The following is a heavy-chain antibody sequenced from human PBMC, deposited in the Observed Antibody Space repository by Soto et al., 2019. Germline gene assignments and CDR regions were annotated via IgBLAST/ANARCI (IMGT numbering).Heavy chain of an antibody. V-gene: IGHV3-23*01. D-gene: IGHD3-10*01. J-gene: IGHJ3*02. CDR3: ARRVIGSSRAFDI. CDR1: GFACSSHP. Sequence: GSLRLGGAASGFACSSHPMSWVRQAPEKGLEWVAGISDGGDLTYNADSVRGRFTISRDNSRNTLYLQMNSLRAEDTAVYYCARRVIGSSRAFDIWGQGTMVTVSS. CDR2: ISDGGDLT.